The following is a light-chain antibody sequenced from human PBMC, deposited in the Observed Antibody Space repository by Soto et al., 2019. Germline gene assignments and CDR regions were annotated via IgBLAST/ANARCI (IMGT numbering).Light chain of an antibody. J-gene: IGKJ1*01. V-gene: IGKV4-1*01. CDR3: QQYYTTPWT. Sequence: DIVMTQSPDSLAVSLGERATINCKSSQSVLYSSNNKKYSAWYQQKPGQPPKLLIYWASTRESGVPDRFSGSGSGTDFTLTISSLQAEDVAVYSCQQYYTTPWTFGQGTKVEIK. CDR1: QSVLYSSNNKKY. CDR2: WAS.